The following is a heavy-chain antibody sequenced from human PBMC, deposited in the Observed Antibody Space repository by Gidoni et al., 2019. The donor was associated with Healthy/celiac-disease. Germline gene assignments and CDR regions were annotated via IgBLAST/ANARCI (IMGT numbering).Heavy chain of an antibody. D-gene: IGHD6-13*01. CDR3: AREQQLVTGAGWFDP. CDR1: GGSISSSSYY. J-gene: IGHJ5*02. CDR2: IYYSGST. V-gene: IGHV4-39*01. Sequence: QLQLQESGPGLVKPSETLSLTCTVSGGSISSSSYYWGWIRQPPGKGLEWIGSIYYSGSTYYNPSLKSRVTISVDTSKNQFSLKLSSVTAADTAVYYCAREQQLVTGAGWFDPWGQGTLVTVSS.